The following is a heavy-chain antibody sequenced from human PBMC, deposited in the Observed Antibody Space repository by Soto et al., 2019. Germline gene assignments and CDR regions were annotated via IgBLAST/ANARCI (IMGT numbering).Heavy chain of an antibody. J-gene: IGHJ4*02. CDR2: ISGSGGST. D-gene: IGHD1-26*01. V-gene: IGHV3-23*01. Sequence: EVQLLESGGGLVQPGGSLRLPCAASGFTFSSYAMSWVRQAPGKGLEWVSAISGSGGSTYYADSVKGRFTISRDNSKNTLYLQMNSLRAEDTAVYYCAKDHGGSYSFGYWGQGTLVTVSS. CDR3: AKDHGGSYSFGY. CDR1: GFTFSSYA.